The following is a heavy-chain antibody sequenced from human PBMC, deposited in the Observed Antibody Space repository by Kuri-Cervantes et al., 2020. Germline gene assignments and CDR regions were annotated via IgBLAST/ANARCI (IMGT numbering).Heavy chain of an antibody. Sequence: SETLSLTCNVSGGSVSNGNNYWSWIRQPPGRGLEWIGYIYFSGSTDYNPSLKNRATISSDPSKNQFSLKLSSVTAADTAVYYCARVASFNWFDPWGQGTLVTVSS. V-gene: IGHV4-61*01. J-gene: IGHJ5*02. CDR2: IYFSGST. CDR3: ARVASFNWFDP. CDR1: GGSVSNGNNY. D-gene: IGHD2-2*01.